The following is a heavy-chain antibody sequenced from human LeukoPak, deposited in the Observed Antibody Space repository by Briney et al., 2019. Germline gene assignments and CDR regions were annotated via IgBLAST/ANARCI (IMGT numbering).Heavy chain of an antibody. CDR2: IKQDGSEK. CDR1: GFTFSSYW. Sequence: GGSLRLSCAASGFTFSSYWMSWVRQAPGKGLEWMANIKQDGSEKYYVDSVKGRFTISRDNAKNSLYLQMNSLRAEDTAVYYCARDPWGYDILTGYYRGGFDYWGQGTLVTVSS. D-gene: IGHD3-9*01. V-gene: IGHV3-7*01. J-gene: IGHJ4*02. CDR3: ARDPWGYDILTGYYRGGFDY.